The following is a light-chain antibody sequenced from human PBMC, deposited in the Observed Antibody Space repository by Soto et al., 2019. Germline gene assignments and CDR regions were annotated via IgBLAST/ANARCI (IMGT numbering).Light chain of an antibody. CDR1: QSVTNY. CDR3: QQYNNWPFS. V-gene: IGKV3-15*01. J-gene: IGKJ5*01. CDR2: DVS. Sequence: EIVMTQSPATLSVSPGERATLSCRASQSVTNYIAWYQQKSGQSPRLLIYDVSSRATGVPSRFSGTGSETDFTLTISGLQSEDSAIYFCQQYNNWPFSFGPGTRLEIK.